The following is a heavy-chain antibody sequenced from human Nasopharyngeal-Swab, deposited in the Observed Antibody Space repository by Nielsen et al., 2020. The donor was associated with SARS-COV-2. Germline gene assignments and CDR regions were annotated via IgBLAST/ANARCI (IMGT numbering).Heavy chain of an antibody. V-gene: IGHV3-15*01. CDR2: IKSKTDGGTT. Sequence: GGSLRPSCAASGFTFSNAWMSWVRQAPGKGLEWVGRIKSKTDGGTTDYAAPVKGRFTISRDDSKTTLYLQMNSLKTEDTAVYYCTTDLHDYGDYDYWGQGTLVTVSS. CDR3: TTDLHDYGDYDY. J-gene: IGHJ4*02. D-gene: IGHD4-17*01. CDR1: GFTFSNAW.